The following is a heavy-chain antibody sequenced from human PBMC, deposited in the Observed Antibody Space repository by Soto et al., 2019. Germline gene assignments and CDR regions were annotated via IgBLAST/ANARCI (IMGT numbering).Heavy chain of an antibody. CDR3: ASCERFNRVGVDYYALEV. CDR1: GFTINRND. J-gene: IGHJ6*04. CDR2: MSFDGNHQ. V-gene: IGHV3-30*03. D-gene: IGHD3-3*01. Sequence: GGSLRLSCAASGFTINRNDMYWVRQAPGKGLEWVAVMSFDGNHQHYADSVKGQFTISRDNSKNTLSLEMNSLRRDDTAVYYCASCERFNRVGVDYYALEVWGKGTTVTVSS.